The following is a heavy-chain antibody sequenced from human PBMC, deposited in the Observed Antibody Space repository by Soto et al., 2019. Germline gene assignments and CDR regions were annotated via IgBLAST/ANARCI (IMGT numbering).Heavy chain of an antibody. CDR1: GYTFTAYY. Sequence: ASVKVSCKASGYTFTAYYVHWMRQAPGQGLEWMGWINPTSGATNLAQKFQGRVTLTRDTSINTAYMELSRLRSDDTAVYYCAKSAAYYDTSGYSWGQGTLVTVSS. V-gene: IGHV1-2*02. CDR3: AKSAAYYDTSGYS. D-gene: IGHD3-22*01. J-gene: IGHJ5*02. CDR2: INPTSGAT.